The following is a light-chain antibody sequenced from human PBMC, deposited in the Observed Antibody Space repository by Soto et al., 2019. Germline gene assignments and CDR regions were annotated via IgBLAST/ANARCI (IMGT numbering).Light chain of an antibody. CDR1: QSVESD. Sequence: EIVLTQSPDTLSLSPGERATVSCRASQSVESDLAWYQQKPGQAPRLLISGTSSRAIGIPGRFSGSGSGTDFTITISRVEPEDCAVSYCQQYATEPTTFGQGARLDNK. V-gene: IGKV3-20*01. CDR2: GTS. CDR3: QQYATEPTT. J-gene: IGKJ5*01.